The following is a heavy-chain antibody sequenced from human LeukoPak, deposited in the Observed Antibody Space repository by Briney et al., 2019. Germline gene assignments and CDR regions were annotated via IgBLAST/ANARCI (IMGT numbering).Heavy chain of an antibody. V-gene: IGHV1-46*01. Sequence: GASVKVSCKATGYTFTTYYMHWVRQAPGQGLEWMGIIHPSGGSTSNAQKFQGRVTMTRDTSTSTDYMELSSLRSEDTAVYYCARDSGSSSIDYWGQGTLVTVSS. CDR3: ARDSGSSSIDY. D-gene: IGHD6-6*01. CDR2: IHPSGGST. J-gene: IGHJ4*02. CDR1: GYTFTTYY.